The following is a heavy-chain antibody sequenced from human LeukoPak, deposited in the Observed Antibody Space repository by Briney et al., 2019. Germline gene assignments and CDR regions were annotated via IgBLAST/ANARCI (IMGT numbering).Heavy chain of an antibody. D-gene: IGHD3-22*01. CDR2: IYYSGST. J-gene: IGHJ6*02. V-gene: IGHV4-59*08. Sequence: SETLSLTCTVSGGSISSYYWGRIRQPPGKGLEWIGYIYYSGSTNYNPSLKSRVTISVDTSKNQFSLKLSSVTAADTAVYYCARHFSSRYYYDKRNGMDVWGQGTTVTVSS. CDR3: ARHFSSRYYYDKRNGMDV. CDR1: GGSISSYY.